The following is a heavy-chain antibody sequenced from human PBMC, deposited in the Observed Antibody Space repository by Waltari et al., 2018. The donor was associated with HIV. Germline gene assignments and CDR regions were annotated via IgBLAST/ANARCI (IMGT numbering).Heavy chain of an antibody. CDR3: TKDER. J-gene: IGHJ4*02. Sequence: EVQLVESGGGLVQPGGSLRLSCAASGFTFSNHWMSWVRQAPGKGLECVANINQDGSAQYYVDSVKGRFTISRDNAKNSLYLQMNSLRVEDTARYYCTKDERWGQGTLVTVSS. V-gene: IGHV3-7*03. CDR2: INQDGSAQ. CDR1: GFTFSNHW.